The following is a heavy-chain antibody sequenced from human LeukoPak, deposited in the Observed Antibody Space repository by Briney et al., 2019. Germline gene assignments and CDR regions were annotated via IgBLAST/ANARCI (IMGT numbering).Heavy chain of an antibody. V-gene: IGHV1-24*01. J-gene: IGHJ3*02. Sequence: VKVSCKVSGYTLTELSMHWVRPAPGKGLEWMGGFDPEDGETIYAQKFQGRVTMTEDTSTDTAYMELSSLRSEDTAVYYCATDTVTTGVNAFDIWGQGTMVTVSS. CDR2: FDPEDGET. CDR1: GYTLTELS. D-gene: IGHD4-17*01. CDR3: ATDTVTTGVNAFDI.